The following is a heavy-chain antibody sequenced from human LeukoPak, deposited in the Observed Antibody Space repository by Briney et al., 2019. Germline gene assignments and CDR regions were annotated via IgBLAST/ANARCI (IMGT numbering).Heavy chain of an antibody. J-gene: IGHJ5*02. Sequence: ASVKVSCKASGYTFTSYAMHWVRQAPGQRLEWMGWINAGNGNTKYSQKFQGRVTITRDTSASTAYMELSSLRSEDTAVYYCARFLGGYSNVKANWFDPWGQGTLVTVSS. V-gene: IGHV1-3*01. CDR3: ARFLGGYSNVKANWFDP. D-gene: IGHD6-13*01. CDR2: INAGNGNT. CDR1: GYTFTSYA.